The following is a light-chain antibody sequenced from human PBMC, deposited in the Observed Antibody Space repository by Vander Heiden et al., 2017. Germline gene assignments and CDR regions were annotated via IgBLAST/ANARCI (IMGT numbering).Light chain of an antibody. CDR2: SNN. Sequence: QSVLTQPPSASGTPGQRVTISCSGSSSNIGSNTVNWYQQLPGTAPKRLIYSNNQRPSGVPDRFSGSKSGTSASLETSGLQSEDEADDYCAAWDDSLNGVVFGGGTKLTVL. CDR1: SSNIGSNT. V-gene: IGLV1-44*01. J-gene: IGLJ3*02. CDR3: AAWDDSLNGVV.